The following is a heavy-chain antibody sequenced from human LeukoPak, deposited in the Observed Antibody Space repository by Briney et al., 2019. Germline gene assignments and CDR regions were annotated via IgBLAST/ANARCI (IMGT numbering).Heavy chain of an antibody. J-gene: IGHJ5*01. V-gene: IGHV3-30-3*01. D-gene: IGHD6-13*01. CDR1: GFTFSSYA. Sequence: GRSLRLSCAASGFTFSSYAMHWVRQPPGKGLEWVALISNDGNTKYYADSVKGRFTISRDNSKNTLYLQLNSLRAEDTALYHCARDHGYSSSWYAVDSWGQGTLVTVSS. CDR2: ISNDGNTK. CDR3: ARDHGYSSSWYAVDS.